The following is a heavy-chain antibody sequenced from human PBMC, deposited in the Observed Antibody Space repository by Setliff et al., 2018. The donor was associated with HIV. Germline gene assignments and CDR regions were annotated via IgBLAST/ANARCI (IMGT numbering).Heavy chain of an antibody. D-gene: IGHD3-9*01. J-gene: IGHJ3*01. CDR2: INGYSGKT. Sequence: GASVKVSCKSSGYTFSNFGVSWVRQAPGQGLEWLGYINGYSGKTHFSPRLQGRLTMTTNTSTNTVYLELRSLISDDTAIYYCAREAPRYASGAFDFWGQGTMVTVSS. CDR3: AREAPRYASGAFDF. CDR1: GYTFSNFG. V-gene: IGHV1-18*01.